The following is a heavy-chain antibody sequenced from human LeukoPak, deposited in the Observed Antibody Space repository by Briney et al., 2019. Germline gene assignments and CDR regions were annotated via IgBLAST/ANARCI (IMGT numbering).Heavy chain of an antibody. CDR2: IDHSGST. J-gene: IGHJ4*02. V-gene: IGHV4-4*02. D-gene: IGHD3-9*01. CDR3: AAYDILTGFVFDY. Sequence: SGTLSLTCAVSGGSIINSNWWSWVRQPPGKGLEWIGEIDHSGSTSYNPSLKSRVTMSVDRSQNQFSLRLSTVTAADTAVYYCAAYDILTGFVFDYWGQGTLVTVSS. CDR1: GGSIINSNW.